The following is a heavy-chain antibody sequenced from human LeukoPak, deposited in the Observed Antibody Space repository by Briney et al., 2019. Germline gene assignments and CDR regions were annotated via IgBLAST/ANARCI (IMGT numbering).Heavy chain of an antibody. CDR2: ISAYNGNT. J-gene: IGHJ4*02. D-gene: IGHD3-10*01. Sequence: ASVKVSCKASGYTFTSYGFSWVRQAPGQGLEWMGWISAYNGNTNYAQKLQGRVTMTTDTSTSTAYMELRSLRSEDTAVYYCARDRLGAGPLDWGQGTLVTVSS. CDR3: ARDRLGAGPLD. CDR1: GYTFTSYG. V-gene: IGHV1-18*01.